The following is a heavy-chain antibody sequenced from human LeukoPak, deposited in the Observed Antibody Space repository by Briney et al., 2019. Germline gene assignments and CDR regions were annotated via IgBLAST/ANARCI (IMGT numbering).Heavy chain of an antibody. CDR3: ARGPTRYYFGY. D-gene: IGHD3-9*01. Sequence: SETLSLTCTVSGGSSNNYYWSWIRQPPGKGLEWIAYIYYSGSTNCNPSLKSRVTISIDTSKNLFSLKLSSVTAADTAVYYCARGPTRYYFGYWGQGTPVTVSS. CDR1: GGSSNNYY. CDR2: IYYSGST. V-gene: IGHV4-59*01. J-gene: IGHJ4*02.